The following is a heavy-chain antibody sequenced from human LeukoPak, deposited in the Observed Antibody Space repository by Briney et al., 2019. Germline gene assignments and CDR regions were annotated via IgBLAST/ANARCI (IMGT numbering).Heavy chain of an antibody. CDR2: FFTNCNT. Sequence: GGSLRLSCVVSGFSVSSNYMSWVRQAPGKGLEWVSSFFTNCNTYYADSVKGRFTISRDNSKNTVYLQMNRLRAEDTAVYYCTRGLAPDPGYFDSWGQGTLVTVSS. J-gene: IGHJ4*02. CDR3: TRGLAPDPGYFDS. V-gene: IGHV3-53*01. CDR1: GFSVSSNY. D-gene: IGHD1-14*01.